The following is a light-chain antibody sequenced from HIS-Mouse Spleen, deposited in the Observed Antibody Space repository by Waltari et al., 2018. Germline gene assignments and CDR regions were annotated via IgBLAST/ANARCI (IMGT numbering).Light chain of an antibody. CDR2: CSS. CDR1: QSVSNN. CDR3: QQYNNWPPWT. V-gene: IGKV3-15*01. Sequence: EIDMTQSPATLSVSPGESGTLSCRAIQSVSNNLAWYQQNPGQAPRLLIYCSSTSATGIPARFSGSGSGTEFTLTISSMQSEDFAVYYCQQYNNWPPWTFGQGTKVEIK. J-gene: IGKJ1*01.